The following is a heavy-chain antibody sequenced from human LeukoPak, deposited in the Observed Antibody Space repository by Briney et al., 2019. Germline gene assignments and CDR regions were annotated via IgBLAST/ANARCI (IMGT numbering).Heavy chain of an antibody. CDR2: TIPILNQA. J-gene: IGHJ5*02. Sequence: SVMVSCKAPGGTLSDYSISWVRQAPGQGLEWMGRTIPILNQANYAQKFQGRVTFTADKSTISAYMDLSSLRSEDTAVYYCVRSGYDYDWFDPWGQGTLVSVSS. CDR3: VRSGYDYDWFDP. CDR1: GGTLSDYS. D-gene: IGHD5-12*01. V-gene: IGHV1-69*02.